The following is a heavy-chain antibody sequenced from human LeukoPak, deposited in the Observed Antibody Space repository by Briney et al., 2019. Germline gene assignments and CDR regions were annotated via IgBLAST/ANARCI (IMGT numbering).Heavy chain of an antibody. CDR1: GFTISTHG. CDR3: AKDWGSSGWYNYFDP. Sequence: PGGSLRLPCVVSGFTISTHGMHWVRQAPGKGPEWVAMIAYHGNSEYYGDSIKGRFTISRDDSKNTLYLQMDSLRVEDTAVCHCAKDWGSSGWYNYFDPWGQGTLVTVSS. CDR2: IAYHGNSE. J-gene: IGHJ5*02. V-gene: IGHV3-30*18. D-gene: IGHD6-19*01.